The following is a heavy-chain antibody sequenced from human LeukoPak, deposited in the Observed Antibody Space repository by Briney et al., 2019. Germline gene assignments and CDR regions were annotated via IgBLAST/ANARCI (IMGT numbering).Heavy chain of an antibody. CDR3: AKGGGYYYYYGMDV. D-gene: IGHD2-15*01. J-gene: IGHJ6*02. V-gene: IGHV3-30*18. CDR2: ISYDGSNK. CDR1: GFTFSSYG. Sequence: GGSLRLSCAASGFTFSSYGMHWVRQAPGKELEWVAVISYDGSNKYYADSVKGRFTISRDNSKNTLYLQMNSLRAEDTAVYYCAKGGGYYYYYGMDVWGQGTTVTVSS.